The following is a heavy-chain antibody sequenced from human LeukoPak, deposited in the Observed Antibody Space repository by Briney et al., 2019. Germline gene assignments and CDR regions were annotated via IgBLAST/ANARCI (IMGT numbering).Heavy chain of an antibody. Sequence: PGRSLRLSCAASGFTFSSYAMHWVRQAPGKGLEWVAVISYDGSNKYYADSVKGRFTISRGNSKNTLYLQMNSLRAEDTAVYYCAGELASYYYYYGMDVWGKGTTVTVSS. V-gene: IGHV3-30*04. J-gene: IGHJ6*04. CDR2: ISYDGSNK. CDR3: AGELASYYYYYGMDV. D-gene: IGHD3-3*02. CDR1: GFTFSSYA.